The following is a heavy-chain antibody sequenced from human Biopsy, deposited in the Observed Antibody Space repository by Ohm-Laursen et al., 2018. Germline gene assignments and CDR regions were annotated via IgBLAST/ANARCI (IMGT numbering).Heavy chain of an antibody. D-gene: IGHD3-3*01. J-gene: IGHJ5*01. CDR2: INPNSGVT. CDR1: GYTFTGYY. CDR3: ARELGDFWGGRQFDF. V-gene: IGHV1-2*02. Sequence: GSSVKVSCKASGYTFTGYYMHWVRQAPGQGLEWMGWINPNSGVTNYAQRFQGRVTMTRDTSISTAYMELSRLRSDDTAVYYCARELGDFWGGRQFDFWGQGTLVTVSS.